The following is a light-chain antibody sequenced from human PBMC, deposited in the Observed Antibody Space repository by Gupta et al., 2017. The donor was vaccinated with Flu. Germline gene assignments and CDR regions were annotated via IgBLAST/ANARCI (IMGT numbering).Light chain of an antibody. Sequence: SYALTQPPSASASVGQTASITCSGDKLGDKYASWYQQRPGQSPVLVIYQDNKRPSGIPERFSGSNSGNTATLTISGTQAMDEADYYCQAWDSSTAYVFGTGTKVTVL. J-gene: IGLJ1*01. V-gene: IGLV3-1*01. CDR1: KLGDKY. CDR2: QDN. CDR3: QAWDSSTAYV.